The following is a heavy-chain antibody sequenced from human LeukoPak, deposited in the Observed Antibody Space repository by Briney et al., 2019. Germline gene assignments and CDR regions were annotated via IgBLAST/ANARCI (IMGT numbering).Heavy chain of an antibody. CDR3: AKCGVNFNYFDS. CDR1: GFTFSSHA. V-gene: IGHV3-23*01. D-gene: IGHD4/OR15-4a*01. J-gene: IGHJ4*02. Sequence: GGSPRLSCAASGFTFSSHAMSWVRQAPGKGLEWVSGISGSGGGTSYADSVKGRFTVSGDNSKNTLYLQMNSLRAEDTAIYYCAKCGVNFNYFDSWGQGTLVTVSS. CDR2: ISGSGGGT.